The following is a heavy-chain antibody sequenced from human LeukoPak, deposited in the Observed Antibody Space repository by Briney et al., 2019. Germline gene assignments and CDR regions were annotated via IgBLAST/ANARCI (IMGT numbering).Heavy chain of an antibody. CDR2: INPNSGGT. V-gene: IGHV1-2*02. D-gene: IGHD1-1*01. J-gene: IGHJ6*02. Sequence: GTSVKVSCKASGYTFTGYYMHWVRQAPGQGLEWMGWINPNSGGTNYAQKFQGRVTMTRDTSISTAYMELSRLRSDDTAVYYCARRRPSGTYYYYGMDVWGQGTTVTVSS. CDR1: GYTFTGYY. CDR3: ARRRPSGTYYYYGMDV.